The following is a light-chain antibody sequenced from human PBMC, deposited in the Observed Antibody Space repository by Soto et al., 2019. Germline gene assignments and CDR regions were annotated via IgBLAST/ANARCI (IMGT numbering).Light chain of an antibody. J-gene: IGLJ1*01. Sequence: QSALTQPASVSGSPGQSITISWTGTSSDVGNYNLVSWYQQHPGKAPKLMIYEGSKRPSGVSNRSSGSKSGNTASMTISILQAEDEAHYYCCSYARSSTYVFGTGTKVTVL. CDR2: EGS. CDR3: CSYARSSTYV. CDR1: SSDVGNYNL. V-gene: IGLV2-23*01.